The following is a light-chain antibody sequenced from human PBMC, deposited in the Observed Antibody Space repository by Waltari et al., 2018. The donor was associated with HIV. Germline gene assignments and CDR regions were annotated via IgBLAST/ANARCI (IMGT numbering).Light chain of an antibody. J-gene: IGLJ1*01. Sequence: QSVLTQPPSVSGAPGQRVTIPGTGSDTNYGANYEVPWFQQLPGTAPKVLLYGNTNRPSGVPDRFSGSKSDTSASLAIPGLQAEDEADYYCQSYDNSLSGYVFGTGTKVSVL. CDR1: DTNYGANYE. V-gene: IGLV1-40*01. CDR2: GNT. CDR3: QSYDNSLSGYV.